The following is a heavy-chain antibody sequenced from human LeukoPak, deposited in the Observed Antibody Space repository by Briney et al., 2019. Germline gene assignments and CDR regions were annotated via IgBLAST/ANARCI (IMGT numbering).Heavy chain of an antibody. CDR1: GGTFSSYA. CDR2: ISSMLGIA. J-gene: IGHJ5*02. CDR3: ARDFADCSSTSCSNWFDP. D-gene: IGHD2-2*01. V-gene: IGHV1-69*04. Sequence: TVKVSCKASGGTFSSYAISWVRQAPGQGLEWMGRISSMLGIANYAQKFQGRVTITADKSTSTAYMELSSLRSEDTAVYYCARDFADCSSTSCSNWFDPWGQGTLVTVSS.